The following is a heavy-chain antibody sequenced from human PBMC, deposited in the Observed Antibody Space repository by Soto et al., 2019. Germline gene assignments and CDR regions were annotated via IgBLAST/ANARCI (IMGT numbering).Heavy chain of an antibody. CDR1: GGTFSSYT. J-gene: IGHJ4*02. D-gene: IGHD6-13*01. CDR3: ARNTFSSSWYYFDY. V-gene: IGHV1-69*02. CDR2: IIPILGIA. Sequence: QVQLVQSGAEVKKPGSSVKVSCKASGGTFSSYTISWVRQAPGQGLEWMGRIIPILGIANYAQKFQGRGTITADKSTSTAYLELSSLRSEDTAVYYCARNTFSSSWYYFDYWGQGTLVTVSS.